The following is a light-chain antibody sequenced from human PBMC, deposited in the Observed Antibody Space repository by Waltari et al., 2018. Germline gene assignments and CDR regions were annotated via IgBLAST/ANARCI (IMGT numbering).Light chain of an antibody. Sequence: QSALTQPASMSGSPGQSITISCTGSSRDIGSYNLVSWFQQHPGKAPKLIIDDRTNRPPGGSDRFSASKSGRTASLTISGLQGEDEADYYCCAYAGSDTFIFGGGTQVTV. CDR1: SRDIGSYNL. V-gene: IGLV2-23*01. CDR3: CAYAGSDTFI. J-gene: IGLJ6*01. CDR2: DRT.